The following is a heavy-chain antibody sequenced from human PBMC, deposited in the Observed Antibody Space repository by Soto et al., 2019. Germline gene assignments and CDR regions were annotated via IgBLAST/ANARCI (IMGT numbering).Heavy chain of an antibody. CDR3: ARSPFGELFEVTDAFDI. D-gene: IGHD3-10*01. Sequence: QVQLQQWGAGLLKPSETLSLTCAVYGGSSSCYYWSWIRQPPGKGLEWIGEINHSGSTNYNPSLKSRVTISVDTSKNQFSLKLSSVTAADTAVYYCARSPFGELFEVTDAFDIWGQGTMVTVSS. V-gene: IGHV4-34*01. J-gene: IGHJ3*02. CDR1: GGSSSCYY. CDR2: INHSGST.